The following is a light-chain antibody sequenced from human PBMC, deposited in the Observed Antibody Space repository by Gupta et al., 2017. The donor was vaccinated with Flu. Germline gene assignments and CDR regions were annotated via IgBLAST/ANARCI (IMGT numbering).Light chain of an antibody. CDR1: SSDVGSYNY. Sequence: SITSPCTGTSSDVGSYNYFSLYQQHPGKAPKLLIYDVTNRPSGVANRFSGSKSCDTASLTISGLQAEDEADYYCSSCTSSSTLVFGGGTKLTVL. CDR2: DVT. V-gene: IGLV2-14*01. J-gene: IGLJ2*01. CDR3: SSCTSSSTLV.